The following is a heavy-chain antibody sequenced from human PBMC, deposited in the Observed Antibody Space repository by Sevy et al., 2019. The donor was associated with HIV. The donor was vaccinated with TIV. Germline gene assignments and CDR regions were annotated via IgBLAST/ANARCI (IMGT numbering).Heavy chain of an antibody. CDR2: ITSSGSNI. CDR1: GFTFSSYE. D-gene: IGHD3-10*01. Sequence: GGSLRLSCAASGFTFSSYELNWVRQAPGKGLEWVSYITSSGSNIYQADSVKGRFTISRDNAKNSLYLQMNSLRVEDTAVYYCASLPRVRWLFDYWGQGTLVTVSS. J-gene: IGHJ4*02. V-gene: IGHV3-48*03. CDR3: ASLPRVRWLFDY.